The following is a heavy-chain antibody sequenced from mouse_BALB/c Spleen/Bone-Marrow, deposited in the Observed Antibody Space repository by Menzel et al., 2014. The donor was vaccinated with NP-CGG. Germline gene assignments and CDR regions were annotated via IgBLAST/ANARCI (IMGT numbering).Heavy chain of an antibody. CDR3: ASYYYGYYFDF. CDR2: IDPANGNT. V-gene: IGHV14-3*02. D-gene: IGHD1-1*01. CDR1: GFNIKDTY. J-gene: IGHJ2*01. Sequence: VQLQQFGAELVKPGASVKLSCTASGFNIKDTYMHWVKQRPEQGLEWIGRIDPANGNTKYDPKFQGKATITADTSSNTAYLQLSSLTSEDTAVYYCASYYYGYYFDFWGQGTTLTVSS.